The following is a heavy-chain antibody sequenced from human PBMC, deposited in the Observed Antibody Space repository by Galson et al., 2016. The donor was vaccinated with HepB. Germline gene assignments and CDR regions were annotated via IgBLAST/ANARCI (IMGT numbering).Heavy chain of an antibody. CDR3: GILYGGFDP. D-gene: IGHD2/OR15-2a*01. Sequence: SLRLSCAASGLPSNNYAMHWVRQAPGKGLERVSLISGDGRNTYYADSVKGRFSISRDNSKKSLYLEMSSLRTEDTAFYYCGILYGGFDPWGQGTLVTVSS. CDR1: GLPSNNYA. CDR2: ISGDGRNT. J-gene: IGHJ5*02. V-gene: IGHV3-43*02.